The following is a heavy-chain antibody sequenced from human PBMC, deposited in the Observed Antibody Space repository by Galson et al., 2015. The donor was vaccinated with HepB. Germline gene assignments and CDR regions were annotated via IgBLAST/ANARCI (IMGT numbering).Heavy chain of an antibody. CDR1: GGTFTTYA. Sequence: SVKVSCKASGGTFTTYAISWVRQAPEQGLEWIGGIIPILGTARYAQQFQGRVTITADKSTSTAYMELSSLRSEDTAVYYCAGGRFLEWLFWFYFDYWGQGTLVTVSS. CDR2: IIPILGTA. CDR3: AGGRFLEWLFWFYFDY. J-gene: IGHJ4*02. V-gene: IGHV1-69*10. D-gene: IGHD3-3*01.